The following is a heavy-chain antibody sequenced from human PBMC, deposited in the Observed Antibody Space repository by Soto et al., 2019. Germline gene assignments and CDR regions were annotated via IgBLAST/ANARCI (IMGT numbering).Heavy chain of an antibody. J-gene: IGHJ4*02. CDR1: GGTFSSYA. CDR3: AREGASSYGYRNTWDD. CDR2: IIPIFGTA. D-gene: IGHD5-18*01. Sequence: ASVKVSCKASGGTFSSYAISWVRQAPGQGLEWMGGIIPIFGTANYAQKFQGRVTITADESTSTAYMELSSLRSEDTAVYYCAREGASSYGYRNTWDDWGQGTLVTVAS. V-gene: IGHV1-69*13.